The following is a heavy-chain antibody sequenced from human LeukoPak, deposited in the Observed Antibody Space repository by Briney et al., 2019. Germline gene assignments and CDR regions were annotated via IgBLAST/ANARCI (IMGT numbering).Heavy chain of an antibody. CDR2: ISAYNGNT. Sequence: GASVKVSFKASGYTFTSYGISWVRQAPGQGLEWTGWISAYNGNTNSAQKLQGRVTMTTDTSTSTAYMELRSLRSDDTAVYYCARDSLGYCSSTSCTRFDPWGQGTLVTVSS. J-gene: IGHJ5*02. CDR3: ARDSLGYCSSTSCTRFDP. D-gene: IGHD2-2*01. V-gene: IGHV1-18*01. CDR1: GYTFTSYG.